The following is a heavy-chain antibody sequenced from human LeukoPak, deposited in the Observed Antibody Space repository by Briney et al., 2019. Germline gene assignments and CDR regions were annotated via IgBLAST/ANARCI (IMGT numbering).Heavy chain of an antibody. V-gene: IGHV3-30*18. D-gene: IGHD2-21*01. CDR3: VKDIKKTYGIFDD. Sequence: GGPLRLSCAASGFTFSFHGMHWVRQAPGKGREGVGLISFDGSNQYYADSVKGRFTISRDNSKNTLDLQMNRLSSEDTAGYYCVKDIKKTYGIFDDWGQGTLVTDSS. J-gene: IGHJ4*02. CDR1: GFTFSFHG. CDR2: ISFDGSNQ.